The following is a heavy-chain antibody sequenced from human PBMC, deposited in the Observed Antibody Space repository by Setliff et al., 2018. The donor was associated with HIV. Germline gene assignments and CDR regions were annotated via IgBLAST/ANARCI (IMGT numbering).Heavy chain of an antibody. CDR3: ARMDSSTWPDYYFYGMDV. Sequence: SETLSLTCTVSGGSISGSVWSWIRQPPGKGLEFVGYIYYMGRTTYNPSLKSRLTISLDKSKSQFSLKVRSVTAADTAVYYCARMDSSTWPDYYFYGMDVWGQGTTVTVSS. D-gene: IGHD2-2*01. J-gene: IGHJ6*02. V-gene: IGHV4-59*01. CDR2: IYYMGRT. CDR1: GGSISGSV.